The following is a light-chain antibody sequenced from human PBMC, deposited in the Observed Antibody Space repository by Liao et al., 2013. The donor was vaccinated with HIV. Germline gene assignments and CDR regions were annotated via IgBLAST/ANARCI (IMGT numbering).Light chain of an antibody. Sequence: SSELTQPPSVSVSPGQTATITCSGDKLGDKYASWYQQRPGQSPILVIYQDTKRPSGISDRFSGSNSGNTATLTISGTQALDEADYYCQAWDRNTAIFGGGTKLTVL. J-gene: IGLJ2*01. CDR2: QDT. CDR3: QAWDRNTAI. CDR1: KLGDKY. V-gene: IGLV3-1*01.